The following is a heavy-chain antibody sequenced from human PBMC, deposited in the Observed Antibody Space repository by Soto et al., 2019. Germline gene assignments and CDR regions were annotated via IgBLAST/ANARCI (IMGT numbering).Heavy chain of an antibody. Sequence: QLQLQESGSGLVKPSQTLSLTCGVSGGSVSGGGYSWSWIRQPPGKGLEWIGYIWLSGSTYYNPSLKSRVTISIDRSKNQFSLRLSSVTAADTAVYYCARGGDDFDYWGQGTLVTVSS. V-gene: IGHV4-30-2*01. CDR1: GGSVSGGGYS. CDR2: IWLSGST. CDR3: ARGGDDFDY. J-gene: IGHJ4*02. D-gene: IGHD2-21*02.